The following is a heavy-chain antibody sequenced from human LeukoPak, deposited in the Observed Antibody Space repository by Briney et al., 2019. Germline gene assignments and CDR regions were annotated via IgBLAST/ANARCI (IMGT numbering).Heavy chain of an antibody. CDR3: AREPSGYSSGSGGDY. J-gene: IGHJ4*02. CDR1: GFTFNTYS. D-gene: IGHD5-18*01. CDR2: ISSGSIYI. V-gene: IGHV3-21*01. Sequence: GGSLRLSCAASGFTFNTYSMSWVRQAPGKGLEWVSSISSGSIYIYYADSVKGRFTISRDNAKNSLFLQMNSLRAEDTAVYYCAREPSGYSSGSGGDYWGQGTLVTVSS.